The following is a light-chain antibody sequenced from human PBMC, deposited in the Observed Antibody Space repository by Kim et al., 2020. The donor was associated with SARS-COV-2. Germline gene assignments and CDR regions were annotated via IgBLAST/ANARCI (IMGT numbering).Light chain of an antibody. CDR3: QTWGTGIWV. V-gene: IGLV4-69*01. CDR1: SGHSNNA. J-gene: IGLJ3*02. Sequence: SVKLTCTLSSGHSNNAITWHQQQPEKGPRYLMKLNSDGSHSKGDGIPDRFSGSSSGAERYLTISSLQFEDEADYYCQTWGTGIWVFGGGTKVTVL. CDR2: LNSDGSH.